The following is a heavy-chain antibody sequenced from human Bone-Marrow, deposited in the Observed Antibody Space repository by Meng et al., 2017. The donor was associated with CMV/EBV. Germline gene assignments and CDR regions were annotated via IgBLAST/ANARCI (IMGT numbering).Heavy chain of an antibody. J-gene: IGHJ6*02. V-gene: IGHV1-18*01. D-gene: IGHD2-2*01. CDR2: INPNSGGT. Sequence: ASVKVSCKASGGTFSSYAISWVRQAPGQGLEWMGWINPNSGGTNYAQKFQGRVSMTTDTSTSTAYMELRSLRSDDTAVYYCARDLLIVVVPAAIRYYYYGMDVWGQGTTVTVSS. CDR1: GGTFSSYA. CDR3: ARDLLIVVVPAAIRYYYYGMDV.